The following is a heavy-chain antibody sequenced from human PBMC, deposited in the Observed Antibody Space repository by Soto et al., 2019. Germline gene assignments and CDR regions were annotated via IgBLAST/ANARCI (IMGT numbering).Heavy chain of an antibody. D-gene: IGHD2-15*01. CDR3: ASLGYCSGGSCYWAFDI. Sequence: PGESLKISCKGSGYSFTSYWIGWVRRMPGKGLEWMGIIYPGDSDTRYSPSFQGQVTISADKSISTAYLQWSSLKASDTAMYYCASLGYCSGGSCYWAFDIWGQGTMVTVSS. CDR1: GYSFTSYW. CDR2: IYPGDSDT. V-gene: IGHV5-51*01. J-gene: IGHJ3*02.